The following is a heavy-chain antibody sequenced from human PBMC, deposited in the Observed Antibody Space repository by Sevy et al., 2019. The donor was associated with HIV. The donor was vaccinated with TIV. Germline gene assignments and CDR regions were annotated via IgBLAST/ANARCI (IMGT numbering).Heavy chain of an antibody. CDR2: ISGSGGGT. CDR3: AKDAYYYNSSGYSLSQWYYGMDV. J-gene: IGHJ6*02. CDR1: GFTFSTYA. V-gene: IGHV3-23*01. D-gene: IGHD3-22*01. Sequence: GGSLRLSCAASGFTFSTYAMSWVRQAPGKGLEWVSVISGSGGGTYYADSVKGRFTISRDNSKNTLYLQMNSLRAGDLAVYYCAKDAYYYNSSGYSLSQWYYGMDVWGQRTTVTVSS.